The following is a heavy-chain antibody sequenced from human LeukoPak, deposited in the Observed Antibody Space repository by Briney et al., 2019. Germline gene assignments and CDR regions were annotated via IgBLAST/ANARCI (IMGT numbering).Heavy chain of an antibody. CDR3: ARAPIPIVVVPAALYYFDY. J-gene: IGHJ4*02. V-gene: IGHV3-21*01. Sequence: GGSLRLSCAASGFTFSSYSMNWVRQAPGKGLEWVSSISSSSSYIYYADSVKGRFTISRDNAKNSLYLQMNSLRAEDTAVYYCARAPIPIVVVPAALYYFDYWGQGTLVTVSS. CDR2: ISSSSSYI. D-gene: IGHD2-2*01. CDR1: GFTFSSYS.